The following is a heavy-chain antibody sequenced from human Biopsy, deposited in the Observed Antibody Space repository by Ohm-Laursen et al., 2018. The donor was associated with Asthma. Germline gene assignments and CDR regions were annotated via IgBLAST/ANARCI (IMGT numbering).Heavy chain of an antibody. Sequence: ASVKASCKASGYTFIGCHIHWMRQAPGQGLEWMGRINPNSGGTNYAQKFQGRVTMTRDTSISTVYMEVSRLRSDDTAVYYCAGGQKSAGDRWFDPWGQGTLVTVSS. V-gene: IGHV1-2*06. CDR3: AGGQKSAGDRWFDP. D-gene: IGHD6-13*01. J-gene: IGHJ5*02. CDR2: INPNSGGT. CDR1: GYTFIGCH.